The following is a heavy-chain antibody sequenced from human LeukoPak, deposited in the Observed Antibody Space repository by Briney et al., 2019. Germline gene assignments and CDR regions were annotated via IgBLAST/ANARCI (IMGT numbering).Heavy chain of an antibody. J-gene: IGHJ4*02. CDR1: GFTFSSYA. V-gene: IGHV3-30*04. D-gene: IGHD3-22*01. Sequence: GGSLRLSCAASGFTFSSYAMHWVRRAPGKGLEWVAVISYDGSNKYYADSVKGRFTISRDNSKNTLYLQMNSLRAEDTAAYYCASPYYYGSSGYYLDYWGQGTLVTVSS. CDR3: ASPYYYGSSGYYLDY. CDR2: ISYDGSNK.